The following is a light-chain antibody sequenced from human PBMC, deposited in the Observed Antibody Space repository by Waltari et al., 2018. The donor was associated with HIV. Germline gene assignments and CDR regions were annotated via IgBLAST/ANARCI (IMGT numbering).Light chain of an antibody. CDR3: QQSYSTPYT. CDR2: AAS. J-gene: IGKJ2*01. CDR1: QSITNY. V-gene: IGKV1-39*01. Sequence: GDRVTITCRASQSITNYLNWYQQKPGTAPKLLLSAASTLQTGVPSRFSGSGSETDFTLTITGLQSEDFATYYCQQSYSTPYTFGQGTRLEIK.